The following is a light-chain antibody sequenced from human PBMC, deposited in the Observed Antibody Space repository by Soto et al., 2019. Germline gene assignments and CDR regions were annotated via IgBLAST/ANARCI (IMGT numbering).Light chain of an antibody. Sequence: QSALTQPASASGSPGQSITISCTGTSSDVGGFNSVSWYQQHPGKAPKLVIYEVTDRPSGVSNRFSGSKSGITASLTISGLQTEDEADYYCSSYAGSTTYVFGTGTKLTVL. V-gene: IGLV2-14*01. CDR1: SSDVGGFNS. J-gene: IGLJ1*01. CDR3: SSYAGSTTYV. CDR2: EVT.